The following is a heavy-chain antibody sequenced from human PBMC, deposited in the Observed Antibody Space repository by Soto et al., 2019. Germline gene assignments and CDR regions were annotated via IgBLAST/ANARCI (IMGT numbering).Heavy chain of an antibody. Sequence: ESGGGLVKPGVSLRLSCAASGFTFSDYYMSWIRQAPGKGLEWVSYISSSGSTIYYADSVKGRFTISRDNAKNSLYLQMNSLTAEDTAVYYCARDRSAFGSGWYHSLDYWGQGPLVTFSS. CDR1: GFTFSDYY. D-gene: IGHD6-19*01. J-gene: IGHJ4*02. V-gene: IGHV3-11*01. CDR2: ISSSGSTI. CDR3: ARDRSAFGSGWYHSLDY.